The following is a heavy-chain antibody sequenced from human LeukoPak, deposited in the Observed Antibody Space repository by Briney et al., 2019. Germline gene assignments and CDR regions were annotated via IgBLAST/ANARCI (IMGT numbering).Heavy chain of an antibody. D-gene: IGHD6-13*01. V-gene: IGHV3-23*01. Sequence: GALRLSCAASGFTFSSYAMSWVRQAPGKGLEWVSAISGSGGSTYYADSVKGRFTISRDNSKNTLYLQMNSLRAEDTAVYYCAKASSWYMVFDYWGQGTLVTVSS. CDR3: AKASSWYMVFDY. CDR1: GFTFSSYA. CDR2: ISGSGGST. J-gene: IGHJ4*02.